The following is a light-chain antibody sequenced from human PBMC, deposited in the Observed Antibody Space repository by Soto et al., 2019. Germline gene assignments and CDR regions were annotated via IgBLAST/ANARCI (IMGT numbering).Light chain of an antibody. J-gene: IGKJ2*01. CDR1: QSISNH. CDR2: AAS. Sequence: DIQMTQSPSSLSASVGDRVTVTCRASQSISNHLNWYQQKPGKAPKLLIYAASSLQSGVPSRFSGSGSGTDFTLTISSLQPEDFATYYCQQSYSSFMYTFGQGTKLEIK. V-gene: IGKV1-39*01. CDR3: QQSYSSFMYT.